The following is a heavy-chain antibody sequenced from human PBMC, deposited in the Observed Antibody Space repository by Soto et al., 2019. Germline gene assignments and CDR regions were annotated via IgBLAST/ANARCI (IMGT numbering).Heavy chain of an antibody. V-gene: IGHV3-48*02. CDR1: GCTFSSYS. Sequence: EVQLVESGGGVVQPGGSLRLSCAASGCTFSSYSMNWVRQAPGKGLEWVSYISSSSSTIYYADSVQGRFTLSRDNAKNAVYLQMNRLRDEDTAVYYCARTNRLLFDSSGRMDVWGQGPTVPVPS. CDR2: ISSSSSTI. CDR3: ARTNRLLFDSSGRMDV. D-gene: IGHD3-22*01. J-gene: IGHJ6*01.